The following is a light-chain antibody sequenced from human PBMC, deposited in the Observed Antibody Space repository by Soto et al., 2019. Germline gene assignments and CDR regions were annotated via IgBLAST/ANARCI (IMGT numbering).Light chain of an antibody. V-gene: IGKV3-11*01. CDR3: QQRTNWPPLT. CDR1: QSVGTY. CDR2: DAS. J-gene: IGKJ4*01. Sequence: EIVLTQSPATLSLSPGERVTLSCRASQSVGTYLAWYQQKPGQAPRLLIYDASIRATGIPVRFSGSGSGTDFTLTISSLEPEDFAVYYCQQRTNWPPLTFGGGTKVEIK.